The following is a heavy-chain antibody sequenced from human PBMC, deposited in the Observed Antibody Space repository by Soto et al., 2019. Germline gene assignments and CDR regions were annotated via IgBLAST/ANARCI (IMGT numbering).Heavy chain of an antibody. CDR2: ISYDGSDE. Sequence: QVQLMESGGGVVQPGGSLRLSCVASGFSFSNYAMYWVRQAPGKGLEWVSLISYDGSDEKYADAVRGRFTVSRDNSKNTLYLDMSGLRAEDTAVYQCAIHTAEGIFTHRGALGYWGQGTQITVSS. D-gene: IGHD3-3*01. J-gene: IGHJ4*02. V-gene: IGHV3-30-3*01. CDR1: GFSFSNYA. CDR3: AIHTAEGIFTHRGALGY.